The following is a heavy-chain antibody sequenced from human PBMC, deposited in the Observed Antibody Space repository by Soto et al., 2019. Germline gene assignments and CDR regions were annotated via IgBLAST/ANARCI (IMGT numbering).Heavy chain of an antibody. D-gene: IGHD1-26*01. Sequence: EVQLVESGGGLVQPGGSLRLSCAASGFSFSNYWMHWVRQAPGKGLVWVSGISNNGVSTSYADSVKGRFTISRDNSKNTLYLQMSSLRAEDTAVYYCAKSGTSYVGHFDYWGQGTLVTVSS. CDR1: GFSFSNYW. CDR3: AKSGTSYVGHFDY. V-gene: IGHV3-74*01. J-gene: IGHJ4*02. CDR2: ISNNGVST.